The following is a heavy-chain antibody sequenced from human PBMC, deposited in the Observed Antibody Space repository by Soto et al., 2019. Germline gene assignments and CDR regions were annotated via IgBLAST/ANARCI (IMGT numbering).Heavy chain of an antibody. D-gene: IGHD6-19*01. CDR1: GFTFSSYA. J-gene: IGHJ3*02. CDR3: ARDIAVALAPDAFDI. Sequence: PGGSLRLSCAASGFTFSSYAMHWVRQAPGQRLEWMGWINAGNGNTKYSQKFQGRVTITRDTSASTAYMELSSLRSEDTAVYYCARDIAVALAPDAFDIWGQGTMVTVSS. V-gene: IGHV1-3*01. CDR2: INAGNGNT.